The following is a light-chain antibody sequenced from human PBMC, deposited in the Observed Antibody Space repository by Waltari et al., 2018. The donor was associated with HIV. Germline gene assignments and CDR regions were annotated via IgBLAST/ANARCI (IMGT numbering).Light chain of an antibody. CDR1: SRDVGAYTL. Sequence: QSALTQSASVSGSPGQSITISCPGPSRDVGAYTLVSWYQQHPGEVPKLLIYEVTKRPSGVSTRFSGSKSGNTASLTISGLQAEDEADYYCCSYAGSGLVFGGGTKLTVL. J-gene: IGLJ3*02. V-gene: IGLV2-23*02. CDR3: CSYAGSGLV. CDR2: EVT.